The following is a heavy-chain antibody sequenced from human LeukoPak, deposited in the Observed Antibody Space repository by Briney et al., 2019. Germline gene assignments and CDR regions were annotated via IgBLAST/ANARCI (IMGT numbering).Heavy chain of an antibody. Sequence: SETLSLTCVVSGDSINSRSYYWAWIRQPPGKGLEWIGSIYHSESIYYNPSLKSRVTISLDTSKNQFSLNLSSVTAADTAVYYCARDRLSLGAFDIWGQGTMVTV. J-gene: IGHJ3*02. CDR2: IYHSESI. CDR3: ARDRLSLGAFDI. V-gene: IGHV4-39*07. CDR1: GDSINSRSYY. D-gene: IGHD7-27*01.